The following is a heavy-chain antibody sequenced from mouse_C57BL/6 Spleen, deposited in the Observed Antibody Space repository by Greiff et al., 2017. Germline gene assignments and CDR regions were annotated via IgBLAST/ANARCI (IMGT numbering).Heavy chain of an antibody. CDR2: IYPGSGNT. CDR3: ARERAYGNYVWFAY. CDR1: GYTFTDYY. D-gene: IGHD2-1*01. J-gene: IGHJ3*01. Sequence: QVHVKQSGPELVKPGASVKISCKASGYTFTDYYINWVKQRPGQGLEWIGWIYPGSGNTKYNEKFKGKATLTVDTSSSTAYMQLSSLTSEDSAVYFCARERAYGNYVWFAYWGQGTLVTVSA. V-gene: IGHV1-84*01.